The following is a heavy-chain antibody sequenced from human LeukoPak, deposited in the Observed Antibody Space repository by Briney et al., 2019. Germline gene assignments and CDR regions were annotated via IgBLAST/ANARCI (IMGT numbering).Heavy chain of an antibody. Sequence: ASVKVSCKASGYTFTGYYMHWVRQAPGQGLEWMGIINPSGGSTSYAQKFQGRVSMTRDTSTSTVYMELSSLRSEDTAVYYCARGAMPVVLPAAIPHEYFHHWGQGTLVTVSS. J-gene: IGHJ1*01. CDR3: ARGAMPVVLPAAIPHEYFHH. CDR1: GYTFTGYY. D-gene: IGHD2-2*02. CDR2: INPSGGST. V-gene: IGHV1-46*03.